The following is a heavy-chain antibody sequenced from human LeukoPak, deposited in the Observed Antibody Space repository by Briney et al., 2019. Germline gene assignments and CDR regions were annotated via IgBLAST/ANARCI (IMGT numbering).Heavy chain of an antibody. D-gene: IGHD1-26*01. CDR1: GFTFSSYN. V-gene: IGHV3-21*01. CDR2: ISGSSSYI. CDR3: ARAATVGTTRPGTHFDY. J-gene: IGHJ4*02. Sequence: GGSLRLSCAASGFTFSSYNMNWVRQAPGKGLEWVSSISGSSSYIYYADSAKGRFSISRDNAKNPLYLQMNSLRAEDTAVYYCARAATVGTTRPGTHFDYWGQGTLVTVSS.